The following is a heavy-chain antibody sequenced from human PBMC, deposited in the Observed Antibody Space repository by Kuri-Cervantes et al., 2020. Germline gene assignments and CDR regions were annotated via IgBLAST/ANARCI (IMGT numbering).Heavy chain of an antibody. J-gene: IGHJ6*02. D-gene: IGHD3-10*01. Sequence: GGSLRLSCAASGFTFSSYDMHWVRQATGKGLEWVSAIGTAGDTYYPGSVKGRFTISRGNAKNSLCLQMNSLRAGDTAVYYCARGKRSGSYYNEPYYYYGMDVWGQGTTVTGSS. V-gene: IGHV3-13*01. CDR2: IGTAGDT. CDR3: ARGKRSGSYYNEPYYYYGMDV. CDR1: GFTFSSYD.